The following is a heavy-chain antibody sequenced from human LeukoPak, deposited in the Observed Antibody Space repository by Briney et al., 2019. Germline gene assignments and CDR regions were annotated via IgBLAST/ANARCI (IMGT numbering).Heavy chain of an antibody. CDR3: AEERGASGRTTFDY. J-gene: IGHJ4*02. Sequence: GSLRLSCAASGFRFSKDAMSWVRQAPGKGLEWVSAISNRGENTYYADSVMGRFTISRDNSKNTLYLQMDSLRVEDTAVYYCAEERGASGRTTFDYWGQGTLVIVSS. V-gene: IGHV3-23*01. CDR1: GFRFSKDA. CDR2: ISNRGENT. D-gene: IGHD1-14*01.